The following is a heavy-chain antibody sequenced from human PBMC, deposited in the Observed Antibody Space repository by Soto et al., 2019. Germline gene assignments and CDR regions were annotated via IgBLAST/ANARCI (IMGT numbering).Heavy chain of an antibody. V-gene: IGHV4-34*01. CDR1: GGSFSAYY. CDR3: ARGHYDLWSGYRPRGHFDY. J-gene: IGHJ4*02. Sequence: TSETLSLTCGVYGGSFSAYYWSWIRQPPGQGLEWLGEINHSGGTNYNPSLKSRVTMSVDTSKNHFSLNLSSVTAADTAVYYCARGHYDLWSGYRPRGHFDYWGQGALVTVS. CDR2: INHSGGT. D-gene: IGHD3-3*01.